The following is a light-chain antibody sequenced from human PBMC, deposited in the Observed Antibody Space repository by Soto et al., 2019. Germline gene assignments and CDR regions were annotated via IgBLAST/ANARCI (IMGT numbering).Light chain of an antibody. V-gene: IGKV3-20*01. Sequence: EIVLTQSPGTLSLSPGQRATLSCRASQSVGTYLAWYQQKPGQAPRLLIYGASSRATGIPDRFSGSGSGTDVTLTISRLKPEDSAVYYCQQYVSIPLTFGGGTKVDIK. J-gene: IGKJ4*01. CDR1: QSVGTY. CDR3: QQYVSIPLT. CDR2: GAS.